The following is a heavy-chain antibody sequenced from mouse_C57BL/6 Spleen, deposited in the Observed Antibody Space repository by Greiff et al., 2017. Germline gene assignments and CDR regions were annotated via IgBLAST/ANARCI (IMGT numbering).Heavy chain of an antibody. CDR1: GYTFTSYW. CDR2: IYPGSGST. J-gene: IGHJ4*01. CDR3: ARRGDGEFITLYYYAMDY. D-gene: IGHD1-1*01. Sequence: QVQLQQPGAELVKPGASVKMSCKASGYTFTSYWITWVKQRPGQGLEWIGDIYPGSGSTNYNEKFKSKATLTVDTSSSTAYMQLSSLTSEDSAVYYCARRGDGEFITLYYYAMDYWGQGTSVTVSS. V-gene: IGHV1-55*01.